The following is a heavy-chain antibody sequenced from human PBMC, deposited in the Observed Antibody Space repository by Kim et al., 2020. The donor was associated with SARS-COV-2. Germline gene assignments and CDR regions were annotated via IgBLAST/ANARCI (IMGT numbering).Heavy chain of an antibody. CDR2: ISFDGSNK. J-gene: IGHJ4*02. CDR1: GLTFSSYG. Sequence: GGSLRLSCAASGLTFSSYGMHWVRQAPGKGLEWVAGISFDGSNKYYADSVEGRFTISRDNSKNALFLQMNSLRAEDTAMYYCAKGGMTTPIDHDYWGQGTLVTVSS. CDR3: AKGGMTTPIDHDY. V-gene: IGHV3-30*18.